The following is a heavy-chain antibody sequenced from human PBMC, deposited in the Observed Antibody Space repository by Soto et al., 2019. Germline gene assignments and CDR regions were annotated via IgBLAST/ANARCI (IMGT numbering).Heavy chain of an antibody. CDR1: GYTFTSYA. D-gene: IGHD3-10*01. Sequence: GASLKVSCTASGYTFTSYAMHWVRQAPGQRLEWLGWINAGNGNTKYSQKFQGRVTITRDTSASTAYMELSSLRSEDTAVYYCARTRSRGHYGSGSPKGYYYYYGMDVWGQGTTVTVSS. V-gene: IGHV1-3*01. CDR2: INAGNGNT. J-gene: IGHJ6*02. CDR3: ARTRSRGHYGSGSPKGYYYYYGMDV.